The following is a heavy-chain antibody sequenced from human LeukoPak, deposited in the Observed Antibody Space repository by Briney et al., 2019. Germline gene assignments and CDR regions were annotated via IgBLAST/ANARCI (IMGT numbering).Heavy chain of an antibody. Sequence: GSLRLSCAASGFTFSIYSLNWVRQAPGKGLEWILYISTSNTIYYADSVKGRFTISRDNAKNSLYLQMNSLRAEDTAVYYCARGIATTGYYYYGMDVWGQGTTVTVSS. J-gene: IGHJ6*02. V-gene: IGHV3-48*01. CDR3: ARGIATTGYYYYGMDV. D-gene: IGHD6-13*01. CDR1: GFTFSIYS. CDR2: ISTSNTI.